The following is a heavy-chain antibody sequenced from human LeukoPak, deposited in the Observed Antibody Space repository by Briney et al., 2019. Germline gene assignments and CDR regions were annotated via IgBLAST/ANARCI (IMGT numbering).Heavy chain of an antibody. J-gene: IGHJ4*02. CDR1: GGSISSYY. Sequence: SETLSLTCTVSGGSISSYYWSWIRQPPGKGLEWIGYIYYSGSTNYNPSLKSRVTISVGTSKNQFSLKLSSVTAADTAVYYCARTYYYDSSGYYEEYYFDYWGQGTLVTVSS. V-gene: IGHV4-59*01. CDR3: ARTYYYDSSGYYEEYYFDY. D-gene: IGHD3-22*01. CDR2: IYYSGST.